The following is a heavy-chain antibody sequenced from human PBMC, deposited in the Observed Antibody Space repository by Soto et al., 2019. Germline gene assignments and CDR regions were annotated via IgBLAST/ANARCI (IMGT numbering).Heavy chain of an antibody. V-gene: IGHV4-31*03. J-gene: IGHJ5*02. Sequence: QVQLRESGPGLVQPSQTLSLTCTVSGDSISSGGYYWSWIRQQPGKGLEWLGYIHHSGSTYYNPFLKSRVTISVDTSKNQFFLKLNSVTAADTAVYYCARRWNAGSGTYDWFSPWGQGTLVTVSS. D-gene: IGHD3-10*01. CDR2: IHHSGST. CDR3: ARRWNAGSGTYDWFSP. CDR1: GDSISSGGYY.